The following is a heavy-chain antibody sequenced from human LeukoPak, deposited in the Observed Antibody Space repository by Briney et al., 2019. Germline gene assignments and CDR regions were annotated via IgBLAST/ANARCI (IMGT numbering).Heavy chain of an antibody. CDR2: IYTTGST. Sequence: PSETLSLTCTVSGVSINSYFWGWIRQPAGKGLELIGRIYTTGSTTYNPSLKSRVTMSVDTSKNQFSLNLTSVTAADTAVYYCARGAGTPGATGWFDPWGQGTLVTVSS. CDR1: GVSINSYF. CDR3: ARGAGTPGATGWFDP. J-gene: IGHJ5*02. D-gene: IGHD1-1*01. V-gene: IGHV4-4*07.